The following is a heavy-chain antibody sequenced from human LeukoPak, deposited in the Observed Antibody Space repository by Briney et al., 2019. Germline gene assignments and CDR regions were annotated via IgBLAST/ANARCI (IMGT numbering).Heavy chain of an antibody. V-gene: IGHV4-61*02. Sequence: PSETLSLTCTVSGVSISSARYYWSWFRQPAGMGLEWIGRIYTSGSTNYNPSLKSRVTISVDTSKTQSSLKLSSVTAADTAVYYCAREGWLQSAVFWFDPWGQGTLVTVSS. J-gene: IGHJ5*02. D-gene: IGHD5-24*01. CDR3: AREGWLQSAVFWFDP. CDR2: IYTSGST. CDR1: GVSISSARYY.